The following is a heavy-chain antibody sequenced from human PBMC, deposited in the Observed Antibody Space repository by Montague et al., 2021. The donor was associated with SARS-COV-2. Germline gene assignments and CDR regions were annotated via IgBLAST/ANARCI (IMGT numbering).Heavy chain of an antibody. D-gene: IGHD1/OR15-1a*01. Sequence: SLRLSFAASGFTFSSYSMNWVRQAPGKGLEWVSSISSSSSYIYYADSVKGRFTISRDNAKNSLYLQMNSLRAEDTAVYYCARQNSFLYWFDPWGQGTLVTVSS. CDR3: ARQNSFLYWFDP. CDR1: GFTFSSYS. CDR2: ISSSSSYI. J-gene: IGHJ5*02. V-gene: IGHV3-21*01.